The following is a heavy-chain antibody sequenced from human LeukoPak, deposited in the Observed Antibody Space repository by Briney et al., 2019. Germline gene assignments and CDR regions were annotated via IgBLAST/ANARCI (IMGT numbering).Heavy chain of an antibody. D-gene: IGHD3-3*01. CDR2: IYYSGST. CDR3: ARGFLEWLPIDY. CDR1: GGSISSGDYY. V-gene: IGHV4-30-4*08. J-gene: IGHJ4*02. Sequence: PSETLSLTCSVSGGSISSGDYYWSWIRQPPGKGLEWIGYIYYSGSTYYNPTLKSRVTISVDTSKNQFSLKLSSVTAADTAVYYCARGFLEWLPIDYWGQGTLVTVSS.